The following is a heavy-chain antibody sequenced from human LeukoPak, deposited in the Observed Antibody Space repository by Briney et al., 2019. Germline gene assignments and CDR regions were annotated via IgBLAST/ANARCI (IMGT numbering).Heavy chain of an antibody. D-gene: IGHD3-9*01. CDR3: AKDRAPKYYDILTGYYLPTY. V-gene: IGHV3-30*18. Sequence: GRSLRLSCAASGFTFSSYGMHWVRQAPGKGLEWVAVISYDGSNKYYADSVKGRFTISRDNSKNTLYLQMNSLRAEDTAVYYCAKDRAPKYYDILTGYYLPTYWGQGTLVTVSS. J-gene: IGHJ4*02. CDR2: ISYDGSNK. CDR1: GFTFSSYG.